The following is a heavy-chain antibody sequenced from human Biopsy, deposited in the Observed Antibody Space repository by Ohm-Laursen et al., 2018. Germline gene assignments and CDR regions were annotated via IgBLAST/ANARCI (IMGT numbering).Heavy chain of an antibody. CDR2: INDSGRT. D-gene: IGHD3-10*01. V-gene: IGHV4-34*01. J-gene: IGHJ5*02. CDR3: ARGTNYYGSGRNRHWFDP. Sequence: SDTLSLTWGVYGGSFSGYYCSWLRQPPGKGLEWIGEINDSGRTNYNPSLRSQVPFSVDTSKNQFSLKLSSVTAADTAVYYCARGTNYYGSGRNRHWFDPWGQGTQVTVSS. CDR1: GGSFSGYY.